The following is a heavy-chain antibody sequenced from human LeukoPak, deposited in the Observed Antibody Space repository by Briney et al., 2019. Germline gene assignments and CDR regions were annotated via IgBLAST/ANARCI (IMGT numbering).Heavy chain of an antibody. D-gene: IGHD4-17*01. Sequence: SSETLSLTCTVSGGSISSYYWSWIRQPPGKGLEWIGYIYYSGSTNYNPSLKSRVTISVDTSKNQFSLKLSSVTAADTAVYYCARQDYGDYSDAFDIWGQGTMVTVSS. CDR1: GGSISSYY. CDR2: IYYSGST. CDR3: ARQDYGDYSDAFDI. J-gene: IGHJ3*02. V-gene: IGHV4-59*08.